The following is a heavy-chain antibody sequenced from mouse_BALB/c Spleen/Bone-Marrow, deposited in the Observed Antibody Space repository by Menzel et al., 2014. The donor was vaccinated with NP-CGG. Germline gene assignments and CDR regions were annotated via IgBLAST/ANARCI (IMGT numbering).Heavy chain of an antibody. V-gene: IGHV1-63*02. CDR2: IYPGGGYT. CDR3: ARGHYFDY. D-gene: IGHD3-3*01. CDR1: W. Sequence: WIGWVKQRPGHGLEWIGDIYPGGGYTNYNEKFKGKATLTADTSSITAYMQLGSLTSEDSTIYYCARGHYFDYWGQGTTLTVSS. J-gene: IGHJ2*01.